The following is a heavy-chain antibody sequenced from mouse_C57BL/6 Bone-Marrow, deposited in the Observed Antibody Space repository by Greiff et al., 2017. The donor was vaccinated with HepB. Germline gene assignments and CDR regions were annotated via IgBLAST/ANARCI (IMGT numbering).Heavy chain of an antibody. Sequence: VQVVESGAELVKPGASVKMSCKASGYTFTTYPIEWMKQNHGKSLEWIGNFHPYNDDTKYNEKFKGKATLTVEKSSSTVYLELSRLTSDDSAVYYCARGHYGSSYWYFDVWGTGTTVTVSS. D-gene: IGHD1-1*01. CDR2: FHPYNDDT. J-gene: IGHJ1*03. CDR3: ARGHYGSSYWYFDV. V-gene: IGHV1-47*01. CDR1: GYTFTTYP.